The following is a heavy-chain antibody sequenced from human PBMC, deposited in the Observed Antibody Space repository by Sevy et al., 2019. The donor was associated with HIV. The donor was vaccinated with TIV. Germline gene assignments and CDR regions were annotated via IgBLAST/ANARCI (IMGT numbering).Heavy chain of an antibody. V-gene: IGHV3-30*18. Sequence: LSLTCAASGFTFSSYGMHGVRQAPGKGLEWVAVISYDGSNKYYADSVKGRFTISRDNSKNTLYLQMNSLRAEDTAVYYCAKDQTLLYDSSGFDYWGQGTLVTVSS. D-gene: IGHD3-22*01. CDR2: ISYDGSNK. CDR3: AKDQTLLYDSSGFDY. J-gene: IGHJ4*02. CDR1: GFTFSSYG.